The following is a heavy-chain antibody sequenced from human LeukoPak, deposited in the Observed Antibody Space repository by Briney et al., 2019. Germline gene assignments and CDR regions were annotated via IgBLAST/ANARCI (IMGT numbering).Heavy chain of an antibody. V-gene: IGHV4-59*01. J-gene: IGHJ4*02. CDR3: ARGSRGYGDYAY. Sequence: PSGTLSLTCTVSGGSISSYYWSWIRQPPGKGLEWIGYIYYTGSTNYNPSLKSRVTISVDTSKNQFSLKLSSVTAADTAVYYCARGSRGYGDYAYWGQGTLVTVSS. CDR1: GGSISSYY. D-gene: IGHD4-17*01. CDR2: IYYTGST.